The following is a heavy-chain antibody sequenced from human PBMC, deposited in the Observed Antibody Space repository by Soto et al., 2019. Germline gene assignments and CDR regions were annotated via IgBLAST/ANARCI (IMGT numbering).Heavy chain of an antibody. CDR2: IASDGKDK. V-gene: IGHV3-30*18. J-gene: IGHJ4*02. D-gene: IGHD6-13*01. CDR3: AKDGAIAAADYFFDY. Sequence: AIASDGKDKRYADSVKGRFTISRDNSKNTVYLQMNSLRGEDTAVYYCAKDGAIAAADYFFDYWGQGSLVTVSS.